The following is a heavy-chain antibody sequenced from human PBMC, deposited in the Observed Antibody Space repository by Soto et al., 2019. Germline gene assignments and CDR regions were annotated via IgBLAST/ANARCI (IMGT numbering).Heavy chain of an antibody. Sequence: LETLPLTSTVSGGTSISGDYYWSWIRKPPGKGLEWIGYIYSSGSTHYNPSLQNRVTISIDASKNQVSLKVNSVTAADTAVYYCARDHPHSYGVYYFDYWGQGTPVTVSS. CDR3: ARDHPHSYGVYYFDY. J-gene: IGHJ4*02. V-gene: IGHV4-61*08. CDR1: GGTSISGDYY. CDR2: IYSSGST. D-gene: IGHD5-18*01.